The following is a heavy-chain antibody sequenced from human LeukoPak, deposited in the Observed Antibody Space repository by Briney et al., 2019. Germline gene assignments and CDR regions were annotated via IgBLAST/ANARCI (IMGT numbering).Heavy chain of an antibody. Sequence: PGGSLRLSCAASGLTFSNYAMTWVRQAPGKGLDWVSTISGGGDSTYYADSVRGRFTLSRDNSKSTLYLVMSSLRAEDTAVYYCAKDRPLNYDSTTSMIDYWGQGTLVTVSS. J-gene: IGHJ4*02. D-gene: IGHD2/OR15-2a*01. CDR1: GLTFSNYA. CDR2: ISGGGDST. CDR3: AKDRPLNYDSTTSMIDY. V-gene: IGHV3-23*01.